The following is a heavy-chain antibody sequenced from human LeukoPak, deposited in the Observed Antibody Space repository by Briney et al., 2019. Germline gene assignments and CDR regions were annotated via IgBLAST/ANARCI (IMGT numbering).Heavy chain of an antibody. V-gene: IGHV3-7*01. J-gene: IGHJ4*02. Sequence: GGSLRLSCAASEFIFGAYWMTWVRQAPGKGLEWVANINQAGSEKYYMDSVKGRFTISRDNAKKSLFLQMNSLTAEDTGLYYCVRSLERFGTRDYWGQGTLVTLSS. D-gene: IGHD3-10*01. CDR2: INQAGSEK. CDR3: VRSLERFGTRDY. CDR1: EFIFGAYW.